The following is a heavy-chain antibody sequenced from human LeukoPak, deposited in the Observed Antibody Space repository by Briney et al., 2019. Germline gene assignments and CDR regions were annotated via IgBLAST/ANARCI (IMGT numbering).Heavy chain of an antibody. D-gene: IGHD3-9*01. J-gene: IGHJ4*02. Sequence: QPGGSLRLSCSASGFTFSSYGMHRVRQAPGKGLERVAFIRYGGSNKYYADSVKGRFTISGDNYKNTLYLQMNSLRAEDTAVYYCAIRRRYDILTGYYKDYWGQGTLVTVSS. V-gene: IGHV3-30*02. CDR2: IRYGGSNK. CDR3: AIRRRYDILTGYYKDY. CDR1: GFTFSSYG.